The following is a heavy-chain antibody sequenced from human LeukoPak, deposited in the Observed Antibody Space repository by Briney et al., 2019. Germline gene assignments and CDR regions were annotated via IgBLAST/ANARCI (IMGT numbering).Heavy chain of an antibody. V-gene: IGHV1-46*01. Sequence: ASVKVSCKASGYTFTSYYMHWVRQAPGQGLEWMGIINPSGGSTSYAQKFQGRVTMTRDTSTSTVYMELSSLRSEDTAVYYCARDPPAGTDNSNFDYCGQGTLVTVSS. CDR2: INPSGGST. D-gene: IGHD6-13*01. CDR3: ARDPPAGTDNSNFDY. J-gene: IGHJ4*02. CDR1: GYTFTSYY.